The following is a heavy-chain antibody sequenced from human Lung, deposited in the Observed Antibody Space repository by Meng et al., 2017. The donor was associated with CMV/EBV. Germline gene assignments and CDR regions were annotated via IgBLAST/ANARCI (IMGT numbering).Heavy chain of an antibody. V-gene: IGHV3-7*01. Sequence: GGSLRLSCATSGFSFSDYWMAWVRQTPGKGLEWVANIKRDGSEKYYVDSVKGRFTVFRDNAKNSLHLQMRSLRAEDTAVYYCVTCDADIVLGRFDIWGQGTVVTVSS. CDR3: VTCDADIVLGRFDI. CDR1: GFSFSDYW. D-gene: IGHD2-15*01. CDR2: IKRDGSEK. J-gene: IGHJ3*02.